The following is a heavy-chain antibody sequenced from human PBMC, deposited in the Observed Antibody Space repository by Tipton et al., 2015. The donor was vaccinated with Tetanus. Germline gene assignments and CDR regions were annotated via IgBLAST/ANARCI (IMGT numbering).Heavy chain of an antibody. CDR3: VRHVVGAVPKGYNWFAP. CDR1: GDTYTTHG. V-gene: IGHV1-69*01. Sequence: QLVQSGAEVKRPGSSVKVSCKASGDTYTTHGVTWVRQAPGQGLEWMGGIIPKHQTTKYAQQFEGRVTITADELATTAYMELRGLTSEDTATYYCVRHVVGAVPKGYNWFAPWGQGTLVTVS. D-gene: IGHD1-26*01. J-gene: IGHJ5*02. CDR2: IIPKHQTT.